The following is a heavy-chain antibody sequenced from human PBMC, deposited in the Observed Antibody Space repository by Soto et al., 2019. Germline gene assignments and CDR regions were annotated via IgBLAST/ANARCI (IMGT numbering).Heavy chain of an antibody. D-gene: IGHD1-26*01. Sequence: EVQLLESGGELVQPGGSLRLSCAASGFTFSSYAMGWVRQAPGKGLEWVSSISSSGSNIYYPDSVRGRFTVSRDNSKRTLYWQMNSLRAEDTALYYCARDIRSSSGGGSYGWFAPWGQGTLVTVSS. CDR3: ARDIRSSSGGGSYGWFAP. V-gene: IGHV3-23*01. CDR2: ISSSGSNI. J-gene: IGHJ5*02. CDR1: GFTFSSYA.